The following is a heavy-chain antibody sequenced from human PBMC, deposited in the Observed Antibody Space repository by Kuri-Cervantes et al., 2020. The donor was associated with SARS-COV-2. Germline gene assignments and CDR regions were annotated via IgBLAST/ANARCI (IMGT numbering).Heavy chain of an antibody. CDR3: AKDMVPGS. J-gene: IGHJ2*01. V-gene: IGHV3-23*01. CDR2: ISGSGGST. Sequence: LSLTCAASGFTFSSYAMSWVRQAPGKGLEWVSAISGSGGSTYYADSVKGRFTISRDNSKNTLYLQMNSLRAEDTAIYYCAKDMVPGSWGRGTLVTVSS. CDR1: GFTFSSYA. D-gene: IGHD3-10*01.